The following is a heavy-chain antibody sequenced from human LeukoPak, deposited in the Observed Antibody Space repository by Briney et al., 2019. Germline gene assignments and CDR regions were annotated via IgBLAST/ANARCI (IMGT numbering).Heavy chain of an antibody. CDR2: IRYDGSNK. Sequence: GRSQRLSRAASGFIFSNYGMHWVSQAPGKGLVWVAFIRYDGSNKYYADSVKGRFTISRDNSKNTLYLQMNSLRVEDTAGYYCARENYDFSIGDVWGKGTTLTVSS. CDR3: ARENYDFSIGDV. J-gene: IGHJ6*04. V-gene: IGHV3-30*02. CDR1: GFIFSNYG. D-gene: IGHD3-3*01.